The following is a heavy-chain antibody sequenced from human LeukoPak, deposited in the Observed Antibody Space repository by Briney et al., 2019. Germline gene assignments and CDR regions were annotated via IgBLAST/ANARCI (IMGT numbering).Heavy chain of an antibody. Sequence: PGGSLRLSCAASGFTFDDYGMSWVRQAPGKGLEWVAGINWNGGSTGYSDSVKGRFTISRDNAKNSLYLQVDSLRAEDTALYYCGRDLSGWYGPDYWGQGTLVTVSS. CDR3: GRDLSGWYGPDY. D-gene: IGHD6-19*01. CDR2: INWNGGST. J-gene: IGHJ4*02. CDR1: GFTFDDYG. V-gene: IGHV3-20*04.